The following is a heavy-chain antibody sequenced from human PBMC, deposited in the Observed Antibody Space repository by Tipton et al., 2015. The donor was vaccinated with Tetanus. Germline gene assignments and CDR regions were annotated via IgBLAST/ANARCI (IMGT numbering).Heavy chain of an antibody. V-gene: IGHV4-61*01. J-gene: IGHJ5*02. CDR2: ISNSGTT. CDR3: AREVAAPGTNWFDP. D-gene: IGHD6-13*01. CDR1: GGSIDDDNFY. Sequence: TLSLTCTVSGGSIDDDNFYWGWIRQPPGAALEWIGHISNSGTTNYNPSLKSRVTISVDTSKNQFSLKLSSVTAADTAVYYCAREVAAPGTNWFDPWGQGTLVTVSS.